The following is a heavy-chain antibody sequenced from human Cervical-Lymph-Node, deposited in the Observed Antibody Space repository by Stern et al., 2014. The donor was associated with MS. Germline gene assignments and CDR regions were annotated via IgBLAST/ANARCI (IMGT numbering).Heavy chain of an antibody. J-gene: IGHJ4*02. V-gene: IGHV4-31*03. CDR3: ARGTYYYDSSGYPYFDY. Sequence: VQLVESGPGLVKPSQTLSLTCTVSGGSISSGSYYWTWIRQHPGKGLEXIGYIDYSGSTYYNPSLKSRVTISVDTSTNQFSLNLSSVTAADTAVHYCARGTYYYDSSGYPYFDYWGQGTLVTVSS. CDR2: IDYSGST. CDR1: GGSISSGSYY. D-gene: IGHD3-22*01.